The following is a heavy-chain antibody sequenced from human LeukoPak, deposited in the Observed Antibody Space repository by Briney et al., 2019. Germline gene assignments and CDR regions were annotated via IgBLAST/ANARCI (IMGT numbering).Heavy chain of an antibody. D-gene: IGHD1-26*01. J-gene: IGHJ4*02. CDR1: GFTFSSYS. Sequence: GGSLRLSCAASGFTFSSYSMNWVRQAPGKGLEWVSSISSSSSYIYYADSVKGRFTISRDNAKNSVYLQMNSLRAEDTALYYCARVLSRGGSSRGLAYWGQGTLVTVSS. CDR3: ARVLSRGGSSRGLAY. CDR2: ISSSSSYI. V-gene: IGHV3-21*01.